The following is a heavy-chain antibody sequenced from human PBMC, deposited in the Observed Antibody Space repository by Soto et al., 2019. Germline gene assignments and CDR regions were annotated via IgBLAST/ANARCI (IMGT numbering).Heavy chain of an antibody. CDR3: AKDTYSSSWYF. CDR2: ISNRGSDT. CDR1: GFTFINYA. D-gene: IGHD6-13*01. V-gene: IGHV3-23*01. J-gene: IGHJ4*02. Sequence: LRLSCAGSGFTFINYAMTWVRQAPGKGLEWVSSISNRGSDTYYVDSVKGRFTISRDNSKNTLYLQMNSLRAEDTAVYYCAKDTYSSSWYFWGQGTLVTVSS.